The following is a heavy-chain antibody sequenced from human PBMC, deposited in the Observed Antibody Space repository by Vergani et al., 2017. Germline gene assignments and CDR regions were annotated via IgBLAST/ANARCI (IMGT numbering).Heavy chain of an antibody. D-gene: IGHD5-18*01. J-gene: IGHJ6*04. CDR2: INHSGST. Sequence: QVQLQESGPGLVKPSGTLSLTCAVYGGSFSGYYWSWIRQPPGKGLEWIGEINHSGSTNYNPSLKSRVTISVDTSKNQFSLRLSSVTAADTAGYYCAIGYSKGDYYYYGMDVWGEGTTVTVSS. CDR1: GGSFSGYY. V-gene: IGHV4-34*01. CDR3: AIGYSKGDYYYYGMDV.